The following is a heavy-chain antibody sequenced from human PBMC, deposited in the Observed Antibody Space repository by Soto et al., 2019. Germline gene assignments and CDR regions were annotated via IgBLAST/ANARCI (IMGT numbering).Heavy chain of an antibody. CDR3: ARGGQDFWSGPFDY. D-gene: IGHD3-3*01. Sequence: PSETLSLTCTVSGGSISNYFCNWIRQPAGKGLEWIGRIDNSGSTNYNPSLKSRITMSADTSRNQFSLKLNSVTAADTAVYYCARGGQDFWSGPFDYWGQGQWSPS. J-gene: IGHJ4*02. V-gene: IGHV4-4*07. CDR1: GGSISNYF. CDR2: IDNSGST.